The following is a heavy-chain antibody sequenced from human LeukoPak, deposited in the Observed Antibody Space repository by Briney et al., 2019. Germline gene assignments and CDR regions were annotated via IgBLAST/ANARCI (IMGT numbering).Heavy chain of an antibody. CDR1: GGSISSSSYY. J-gene: IGHJ4*02. D-gene: IGHD4-17*01. V-gene: IGHV4-39*07. CDR3: AGEATKATYGDYFDY. Sequence: SETLSLTCTVSGGSISSSSYYWGCIRQPPGKGLEWIGSIYYSGSTYYNPSLKSRVTISLDTSKNQFSLKLSSVTAADTAVYYCAGEATKATYGDYFDYWGQGTLVTVSS. CDR2: IYYSGST.